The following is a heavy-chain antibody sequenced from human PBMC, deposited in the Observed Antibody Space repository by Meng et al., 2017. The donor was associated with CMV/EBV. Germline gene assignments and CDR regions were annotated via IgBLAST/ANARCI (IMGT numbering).Heavy chain of an antibody. CDR1: GGTFSSYA. Sequence: SVKVSCKASGGTFSSYAISWVRQAPGQGLEWMGGIIPILGIANYAQKFQGRVTITADKSTGTAYMELSSLRSEDTAVYYCARDAGTFLAYQGYFDYWGQGTLVTVSS. CDR2: IIPILGIA. D-gene: IGHD3-3*02. J-gene: IGHJ4*02. CDR3: ARDAGTFLAYQGYFDY. V-gene: IGHV1-69*10.